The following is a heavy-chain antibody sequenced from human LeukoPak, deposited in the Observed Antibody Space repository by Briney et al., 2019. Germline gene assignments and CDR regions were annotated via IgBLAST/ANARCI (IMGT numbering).Heavy chain of an antibody. V-gene: IGHV3-9*01. Sequence: GGSLTLSCAASGFTFGSYAMRWVRQAPGKGLEWVWGISWNSSTIYYADSVKGRFTISRDNAKNSLYLQMNSLRAEDTAVYYCAKDRALWFGEFLRWGQGTLVTVSP. D-gene: IGHD3-10*01. J-gene: IGHJ4*02. CDR1: GFTFGSYA. CDR2: ISWNSSTI. CDR3: AKDRALWFGEFLR.